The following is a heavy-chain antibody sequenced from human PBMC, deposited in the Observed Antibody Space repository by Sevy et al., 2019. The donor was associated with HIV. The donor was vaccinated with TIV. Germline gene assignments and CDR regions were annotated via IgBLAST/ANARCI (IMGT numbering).Heavy chain of an antibody. Sequence: GGSLRLSCAASGFTFSSYGMHWVRQAPGKGLEWVAVISYDGSNKYYADSVKGRFTISRDNSKNTLYLQMNSLRAEDTGVYYCAKDQSKVVPAAILSGEDYYYYGMDVWGQGTTVTVSS. CDR2: ISYDGSNK. CDR3: AKDQSKVVPAAILSGEDYYYYGMDV. CDR1: GFTFSSYG. V-gene: IGHV3-30*18. D-gene: IGHD2-2*02. J-gene: IGHJ6*02.